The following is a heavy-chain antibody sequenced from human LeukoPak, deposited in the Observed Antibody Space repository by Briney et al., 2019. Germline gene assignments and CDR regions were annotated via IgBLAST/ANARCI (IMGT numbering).Heavy chain of an antibody. Sequence: GGSLRLSCAASGFTFSSHGINWVRQAPGKGLEWVSGISPSGDITYYTDSVQGRFTISRDNSKNMMYVQMNSLRAEDTAVYYCARDGRLLWFGESDAFDIWGQGTMVTVSS. V-gene: IGHV3-23*01. CDR2: ISPSGDIT. CDR1: GFTFSSHG. CDR3: ARDGRLLWFGESDAFDI. J-gene: IGHJ3*02. D-gene: IGHD3-10*01.